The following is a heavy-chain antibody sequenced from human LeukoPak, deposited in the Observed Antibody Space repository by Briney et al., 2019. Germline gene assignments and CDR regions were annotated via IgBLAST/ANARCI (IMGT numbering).Heavy chain of an antibody. CDR2: ISYDGSNK. D-gene: IGHD2-2*01. CDR1: GFTFSSYA. J-gene: IGHJ1*01. V-gene: IGHV3-30*04. CDR3: ARDSSWSPRIVVVPAAKSVGRYFQH. Sequence: GRSLRLSCAASGFTFSSYAMHWVRQAPGKGLEWVAVISYDGSNKYYADSVKGRFTISRENSKNTLYLQMTSLGAEDTAVYYCARDSSWSPRIVVVPAAKSVGRYFQHWGQGTLLTASS.